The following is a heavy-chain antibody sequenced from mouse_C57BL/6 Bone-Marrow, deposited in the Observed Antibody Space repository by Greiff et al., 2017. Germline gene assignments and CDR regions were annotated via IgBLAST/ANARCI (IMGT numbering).Heavy chain of an antibody. D-gene: IGHD2-1*01. CDR3: ARNYGNLRDY. J-gene: IGHJ2*01. CDR2: IYPGSGST. V-gene: IGHV1-55*01. Sequence: VQLQQPGAELVKPGASVKMSCKASGYTFTSYWITWVKQRPGQGLEWIGDIYPGSGSTNYNEKFKSKATLTVYTSSSTAYMQLSSLTSEDSAVYYCARNYGNLRDYWGQGTTLTVSS. CDR1: GYTFTSYW.